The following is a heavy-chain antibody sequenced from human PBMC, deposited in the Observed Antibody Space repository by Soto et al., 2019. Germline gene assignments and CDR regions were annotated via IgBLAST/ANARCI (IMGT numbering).Heavy chain of an antibody. CDR1: GGSISSGDYY. V-gene: IGHV4-30-4*01. CDR2: IYYRGST. D-gene: IGHD3-10*01. J-gene: IGHJ4*02. Sequence: SETLSLTCTVSGGSISSGDYYWSWILHPTGKGLEWIGYIYYRGSTYYNPSLKSRATISVDTTKNQFSLKMSSVTAADTGVNTCACVGGFWATTIDYWGQGTLVTVSS. CDR3: ACVGGFWATTIDY.